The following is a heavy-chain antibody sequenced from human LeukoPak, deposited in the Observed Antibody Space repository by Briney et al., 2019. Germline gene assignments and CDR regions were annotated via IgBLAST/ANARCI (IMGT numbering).Heavy chain of an antibody. V-gene: IGHV3-30*02. Sequence: GGSLRLSCAASGFTFSSYGMHWVRQAPGKGPEWVAFIRYDGSNKYYADSVKGRFTISRDNSKNTLYLQMNSLRAEDTAVYYCAKDLLIAAAGTSDYWGQGTLVTVSS. CDR3: AKDLLIAAAGTSDY. D-gene: IGHD6-13*01. CDR2: IRYDGSNK. J-gene: IGHJ4*02. CDR1: GFTFSSYG.